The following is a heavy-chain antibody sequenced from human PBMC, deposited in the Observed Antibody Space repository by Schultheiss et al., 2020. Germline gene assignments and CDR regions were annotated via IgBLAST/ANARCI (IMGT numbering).Heavy chain of an antibody. CDR2: IYYSGST. D-gene: IGHD6-13*01. J-gene: IGHJ6*04. V-gene: IGHV4-31*03. Sequence: SETLSLTCTVSGGSISSGVYYWSWIRQHPGKGLEWIGYIYYSGSTYYNPSLKSRVTISVDTSKNQFSLKLSSVTAADTAVYYCARDIRIRDSSSWYFPPDYYYYGMDVWGKGTTVNVSS. CDR1: GGSISSGVYY. CDR3: ARDIRIRDSSSWYFPPDYYYYGMDV.